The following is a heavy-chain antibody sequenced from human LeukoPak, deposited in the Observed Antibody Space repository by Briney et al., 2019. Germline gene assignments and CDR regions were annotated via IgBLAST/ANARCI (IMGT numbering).Heavy chain of an antibody. CDR3: AREYYDILTGYYGYFDY. CDR2: MNPNSGNT. V-gene: IGHV1-8*03. Sequence: ASVKVSCKASGYPFTSYDINWVRQATGQGLEWMGWMNPNSGNTGYAQKFQGRVTFSRNTSITTAYMELSSLRSEDTAVYYCAREYYDILTGYYGYFDYWGQGTLVTVSS. CDR1: GYPFTSYD. J-gene: IGHJ4*02. D-gene: IGHD3-9*01.